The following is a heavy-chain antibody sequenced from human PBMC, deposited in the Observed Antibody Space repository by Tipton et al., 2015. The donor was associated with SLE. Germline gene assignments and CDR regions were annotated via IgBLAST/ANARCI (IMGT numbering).Heavy chain of an antibody. D-gene: IGHD6-13*01. CDR2: IYYSGST. CDR1: GGSISSGSYY. Sequence: LRLSCTVSGGSISSGSYYWSWIRQPPGKGLEWIGYIYYSGSTNYNPSLKSRVTISVDTSKNQFSLKLSSVTAADTAVYYCARESSWDPLFDYWGQGTLVTVSS. CDR3: ARESSWDPLFDY. J-gene: IGHJ4*02. V-gene: IGHV4-61*01.